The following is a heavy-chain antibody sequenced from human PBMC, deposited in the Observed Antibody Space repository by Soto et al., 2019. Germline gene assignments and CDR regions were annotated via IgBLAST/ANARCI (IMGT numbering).Heavy chain of an antibody. Sequence: QVQLVESGGGVVKPGGSLRLSCAASGFTFSGYYMRWIRQAPGKGLEWVADIGSSGSTIYYADSVKGRFTISRDNAKNPLYMKMKSLRADDTSVDCGARETHNWNPFDYWGQGTLVTVSS. V-gene: IGHV3-11*01. CDR1: GFTFSGYY. D-gene: IGHD1-20*01. CDR2: IGSSGSTI. J-gene: IGHJ4*02. CDR3: ARETHNWNPFDY.